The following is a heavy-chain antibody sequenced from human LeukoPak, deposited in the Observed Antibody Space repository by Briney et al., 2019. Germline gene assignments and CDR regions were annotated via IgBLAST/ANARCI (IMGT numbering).Heavy chain of an antibody. Sequence: GGSLRPSCAASGFTFSSYAMSWVRQAPGEGLEWVSAISGSGGSTYYADSVKGRFTISRDNSKNTLYLQMNSLRAEDTAVYYCANGLLWFGESHEEDAFDIWGQGTMVTVSS. D-gene: IGHD3-10*01. CDR3: ANGLLWFGESHEEDAFDI. CDR2: ISGSGGST. V-gene: IGHV3-23*01. CDR1: GFTFSSYA. J-gene: IGHJ3*02.